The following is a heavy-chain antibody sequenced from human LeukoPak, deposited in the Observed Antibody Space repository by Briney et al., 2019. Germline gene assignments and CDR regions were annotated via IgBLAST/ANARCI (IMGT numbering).Heavy chain of an antibody. D-gene: IGHD2-21*02. V-gene: IGHV4-34*01. CDR1: GGSFSGYY. CDR3: ARSWVGDYYYYYYMDV. CDR2: INHSGST. Sequence: SETLSLTCAVYGGSFSGYYWSWIRQPPGKGLEWIGEINHSGSTNYNPSLKSRVTVSVDTSENQFPLKLSSVTAADTAVYYCARSWVGDYYYYYYMDVWGKGTTVTVSS. J-gene: IGHJ6*03.